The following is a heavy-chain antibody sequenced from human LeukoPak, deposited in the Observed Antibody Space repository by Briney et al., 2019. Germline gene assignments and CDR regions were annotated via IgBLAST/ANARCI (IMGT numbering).Heavy chain of an antibody. J-gene: IGHJ6*02. CDR1: GFTFSIYA. D-gene: IGHD2-2*01. CDR3: AKSKVPAAIGHYYYYGMDL. CDR2: ISGSGGST. Sequence: GGSLRLSCAASGFTFSIYAMSWVRQAPGKGLEWVSAISGSGGSTYYADSVKGRFPISQDHSQNTLYLQMNSLKAEDTAVYYCAKSKVPAAIGHYYYYGMDLWGQGTKVSV. V-gene: IGHV3-23*01.